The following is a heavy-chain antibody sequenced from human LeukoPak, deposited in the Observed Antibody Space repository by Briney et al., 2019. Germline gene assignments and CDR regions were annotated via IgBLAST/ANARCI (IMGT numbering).Heavy chain of an antibody. CDR2: MNHNSGNT. D-gene: IGHD2-15*01. J-gene: IGHJ4*02. CDR1: GYTFTSYD. Sequence: ASVKVSCKASGYTFTSYDINWVRQATGQGLEWMGWMNHNSGNTGYAQKFRGRVTMTSNTSISTVYMEVPSVKSEDTAGYYCARGAPGSYCSGGSCPYFDFGGQGTLATVSS. V-gene: IGHV1-8*01. CDR3: ARGAPGSYCSGGSCPYFDF.